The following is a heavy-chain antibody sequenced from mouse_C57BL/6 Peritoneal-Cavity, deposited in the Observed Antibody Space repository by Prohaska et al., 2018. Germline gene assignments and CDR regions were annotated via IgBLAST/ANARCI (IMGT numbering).Heavy chain of an antibody. Sequence: QPSGKGLEWLAHIYWEDDKRYNPSLKSRLTISKDTSRNQVFLKITSVDTADTATYCCARGLLGYFDVWGTGTTVTVSS. V-gene: IGHV8-12*01. CDR2: IYWEDDK. CDR3: ARGLLGYFDV. J-gene: IGHJ1*03. D-gene: IGHD2-10*01.